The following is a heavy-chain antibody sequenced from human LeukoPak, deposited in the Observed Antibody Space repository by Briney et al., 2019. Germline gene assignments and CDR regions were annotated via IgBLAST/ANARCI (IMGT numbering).Heavy chain of an antibody. J-gene: IGHJ3*02. D-gene: IGHD3-9*01. CDR1: GFTFSSYS. CDR3: AKDNILTGYYTVGGAFDI. V-gene: IGHV3-48*04. CDR2: ISSSSSTI. Sequence: GGSLRLSCAASGFTFSSYSMNWVRQAPGEGLEWVSYISSSSSTIYYADSVKGRFTISRDNAKNSLYLQMNSLRAEDTALYYCAKDNILTGYYTVGGAFDIWGQGTMVTVSS.